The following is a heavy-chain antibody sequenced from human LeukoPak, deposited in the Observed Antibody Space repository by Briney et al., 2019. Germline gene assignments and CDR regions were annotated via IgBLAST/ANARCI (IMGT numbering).Heavy chain of an antibody. CDR3: ARYFGSGSYLDY. D-gene: IGHD3-10*01. V-gene: IGHV1-3*01. J-gene: IGHJ4*02. Sequence: ASVNVSCKTCGYTFTKLAIHWVRQAPGQRLEGMGWINSGNCQTKYSENFEGRVTMTRDTSTSTIYVDVRSLTSEDTGLYYCARYFGSGSYLDYWGQGTLLTVSS. CDR1: GYTFTKLA. CDR2: INSGNCQT.